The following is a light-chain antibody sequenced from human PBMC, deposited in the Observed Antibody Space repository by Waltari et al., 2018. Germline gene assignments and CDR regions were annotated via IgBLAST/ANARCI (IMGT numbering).Light chain of an antibody. CDR1: QSVSIN. CDR2: TAS. Sequence: EIVMTQSPATLSASPGESATLSCRASQSVSINLAWNQQKPGQAPRLLISTASSRAPGIPARFSGSGSGTEFTLTITSLQSEDFAVYYCQQYNNWPLSFGPGTRVDIK. J-gene: IGKJ3*01. V-gene: IGKV3-15*01. CDR3: QQYNNWPLS.